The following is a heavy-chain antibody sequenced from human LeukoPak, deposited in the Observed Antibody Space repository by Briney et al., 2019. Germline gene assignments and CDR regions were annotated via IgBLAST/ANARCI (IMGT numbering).Heavy chain of an antibody. V-gene: IGHV3-30*18. CDR2: ISYDGSNK. D-gene: IGHD3-10*01. Sequence: PGGSLRLSCAASGFTFSSYGMLWVRQAPGKGLEWVAVISYDGSNKCYADSVKGRFTISRDNSKNTLYLQMNSLRAEDTAVYYCANLWFGELSAFDIWGQGTMVTVSS. CDR1: GFTFSSYG. CDR3: ANLWFGELSAFDI. J-gene: IGHJ3*02.